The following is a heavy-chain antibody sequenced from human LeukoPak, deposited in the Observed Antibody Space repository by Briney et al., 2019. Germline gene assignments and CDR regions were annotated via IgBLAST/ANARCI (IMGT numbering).Heavy chain of an antibody. Sequence: ASVKVSCKASGYTFTGYYMHWVRQAPGQGLEWMGWINPNSGGTNYAQKFQGRVTMTRDTSISTAYMELSRLRSDDTAVYYCAREYYDFWSGYYLYWGQGTLVTVSS. CDR1: GYTFTGYY. D-gene: IGHD3-3*01. CDR3: AREYYDFWSGYYLY. V-gene: IGHV1-2*02. J-gene: IGHJ4*02. CDR2: INPNSGGT.